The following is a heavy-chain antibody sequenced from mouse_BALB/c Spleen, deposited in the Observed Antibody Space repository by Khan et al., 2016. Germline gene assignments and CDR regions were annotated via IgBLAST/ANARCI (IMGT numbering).Heavy chain of an antibody. J-gene: IGHJ3*01. CDR2: INPDSSTI. CDR1: GFDFSRYW. V-gene: IGHV4-1*02. D-gene: IGHD1-2*01. CDR3: ARLHYYGWFAY. Sequence: EVQLQESGGGLVQPGGSLKLSCVASGFDFSRYWMSWVRQAPGKGLEWIGEINPDSSTINYTPSLKDKFIISRDNAKNTLYLQMSKVRSEDTALYYCARLHYYGWFAYWGQGTLVTVSA.